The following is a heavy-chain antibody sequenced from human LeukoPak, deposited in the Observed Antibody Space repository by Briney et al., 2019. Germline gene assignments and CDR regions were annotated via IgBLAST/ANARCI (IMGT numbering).Heavy chain of an antibody. D-gene: IGHD1-26*01. CDR3: ATADKWEPLDY. CDR2: FDPEDGEP. CDR1: GNSLSETS. J-gene: IGHJ4*02. Sequence: GASVKVSCQVSGNSLSETSIHWVRQAPGQWLEWMGGFDPEDGEPIFAQRFQGRFSMTEDTSADTAYMELSSLRPDDTAVYYCATADKWEPLDYWGQGTLVTVSS. V-gene: IGHV1-24*01.